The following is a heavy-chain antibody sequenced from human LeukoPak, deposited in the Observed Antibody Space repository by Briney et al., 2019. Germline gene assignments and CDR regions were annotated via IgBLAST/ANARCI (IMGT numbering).Heavy chain of an antibody. CDR3: AKDGTAMALDY. CDR2: ISYDGSSK. D-gene: IGHD5-18*01. J-gene: IGHJ4*02. V-gene: IGHV3-30*18. Sequence: GGSLRLSCGASGFTFSSYGMHWVRQAPGKGLEWVAVISYDGSSKYYADSVKGRFTISRDNSKNTLYLQMNSLRAEDTAVYYCAKDGTAMALDYWGQGTLVTVSS. CDR1: GFTFSSYG.